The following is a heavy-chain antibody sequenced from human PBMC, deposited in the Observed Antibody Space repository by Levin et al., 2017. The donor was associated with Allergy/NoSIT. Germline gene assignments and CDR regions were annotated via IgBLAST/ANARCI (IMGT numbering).Heavy chain of an antibody. CDR2: INTAGDT. J-gene: IGHJ3*02. Sequence: LSLTCAASGFTFSNYDMHWVRQATGRGLAWVSGINTAGDTFYPDSVKGRFTISRENAKNSLYLQMSSLRAGDTAVYYCARVHRGAFDIWGQGTMVTVSS. CDR3: ARVHRGAFDI. D-gene: IGHD3-10*01. V-gene: IGHV3-13*01. CDR1: GFTFSNYD.